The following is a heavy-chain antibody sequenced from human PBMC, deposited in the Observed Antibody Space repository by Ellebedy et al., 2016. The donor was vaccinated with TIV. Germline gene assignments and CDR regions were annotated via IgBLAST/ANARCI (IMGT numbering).Heavy chain of an antibody. V-gene: IGHV4-61*05. J-gene: IGHJ6*02. D-gene: IGHD4-17*01. CDR1: GGSISSSSYY. CDR3: ARGVMSRDGDLPYYYYGMDV. Sequence: SETLSLXXTVSGGSISSSSYYWGWIRQPPGKGLEWIGYIYYSGSTNYNPSLKSRVTISVDTSKNQFSLKLSSVTAADTAVYYCARGVMSRDGDLPYYYYGMDVWGQGTTVTVSS. CDR2: IYYSGST.